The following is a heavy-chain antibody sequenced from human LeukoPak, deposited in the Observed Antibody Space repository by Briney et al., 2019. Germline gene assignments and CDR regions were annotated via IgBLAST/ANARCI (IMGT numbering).Heavy chain of an antibody. V-gene: IGHV3-64*01. CDR2: ISSNGGST. D-gene: IGHD1-26*01. CDR3: ARAHSGSYFAFDI. CDR1: GFTFSSYA. Sequence: GGSLRLSCAASGFTFSSYAMHWVRQATGKGLEYVSAISSNGGSTYYANSVKGRFTISRDNSMNTLYLQMGSLRAEDMAVYYCARAHSGSYFAFDIWGQGTMVTVSS. J-gene: IGHJ3*02.